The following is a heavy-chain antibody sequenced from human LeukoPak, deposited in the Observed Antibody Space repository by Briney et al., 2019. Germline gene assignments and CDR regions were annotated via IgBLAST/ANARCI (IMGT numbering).Heavy chain of an antibody. D-gene: IGHD3-16*01. V-gene: IGHV3-48*04. CDR2: TSVNSGTI. CDR1: GFTFSNYD. J-gene: IGHJ4*02. CDR3: ARDLGEF. Sequence: GGSLRLSCAASGFTFSNYDMNWVRQAPGKGLEWVSYTSVNSGTIYYADSVKGRFTISRDTAKNSLYLQMNSLRAEDTAVYYCARDLGEFWGQGTLVTVYS.